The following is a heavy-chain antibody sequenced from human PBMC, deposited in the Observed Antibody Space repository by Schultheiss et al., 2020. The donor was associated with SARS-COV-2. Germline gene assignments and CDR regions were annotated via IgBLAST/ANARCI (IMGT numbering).Heavy chain of an antibody. D-gene: IGHD6-19*01. CDR1: GGSISRSGYY. Sequence: SQTLSLTCTVSGGSISRSGYYWSWIRQPPGKGLEWIGSMFYTDNTYYNPPLKSRVTISADTSKNQFSLKLRSVTATDTAVYYCARQEWLVPPGVDYWGQGTLVTVSS. J-gene: IGHJ4*02. V-gene: IGHV4-39*01. CDR3: ARQEWLVPPGVDY. CDR2: MFYTDNT.